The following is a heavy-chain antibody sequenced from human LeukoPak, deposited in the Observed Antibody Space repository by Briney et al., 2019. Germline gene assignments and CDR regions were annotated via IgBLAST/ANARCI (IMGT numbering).Heavy chain of an antibody. CDR3: ARVPRLGSNFDY. D-gene: IGHD6-19*01. CDR2: IYYSGST. Sequence: PSETLSLTCTVSGYSISSGYYWGWIRQPPGKGLEWIGSIYYSGSTYYNPSLKSRVTISVDTSKNQFSLKLSSVTAADTAVYYCARVPRLGSNFDYWGQGTLVTVSS. J-gene: IGHJ4*02. V-gene: IGHV4-38-2*02. CDR1: GYSISSGYY.